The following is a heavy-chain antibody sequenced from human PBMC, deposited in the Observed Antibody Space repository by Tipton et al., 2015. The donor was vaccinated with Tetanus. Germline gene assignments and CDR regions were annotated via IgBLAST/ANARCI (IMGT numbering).Heavy chain of an antibody. D-gene: IGHD2-21*02. Sequence: SLRLSCAASGLTFDDYAMHWVRQAPGKGLEWVSGISWNSGSIGYADSVKGRFTISRDNAKNSLYLQMNSLRAEDTALYYCAKDTGVTPHYGMDVWGQGTTVPVSS. CDR2: ISWNSGSI. CDR3: AKDTGVTPHYGMDV. J-gene: IGHJ6*02. CDR1: GLTFDDYA. V-gene: IGHV3-9*01.